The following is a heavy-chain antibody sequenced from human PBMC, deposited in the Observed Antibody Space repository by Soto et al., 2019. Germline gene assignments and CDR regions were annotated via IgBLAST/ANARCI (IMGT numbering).Heavy chain of an antibody. CDR2: IYYSGST. D-gene: IGHD6-13*01. V-gene: IGHV4-31*03. J-gene: IGHJ4*02. Sequence: SETLSLTCTVSGGSISSGGYYWGWIRQHPGKGLEWIGSIYYSGSTYYNPSLKRRVTISVDTSKNQFSLKLSSVTAADTAVYYCARSLRQLAYYFAYWGQGTLVTVSS. CDR3: ARSLRQLAYYFAY. CDR1: GGSISSGGYY.